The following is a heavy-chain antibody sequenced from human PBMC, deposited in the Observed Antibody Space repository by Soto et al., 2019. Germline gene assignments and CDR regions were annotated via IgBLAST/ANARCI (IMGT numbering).Heavy chain of an antibody. CDR1: GGSISSYY. J-gene: IGHJ4*02. CDR3: ASYDYSGYGF. D-gene: IGHD5-12*01. V-gene: IGHV4-59*01. Sequence: SETLSLTCTVSGGSISSYYWSWIRQPPGKGLEWIGYIYYSGSTNYNPSLKSRVTISVDTSKNQFSLKLSSVTAADTAVYYCASYDYSGYGFWGQGTLVTVSS. CDR2: IYYSGST.